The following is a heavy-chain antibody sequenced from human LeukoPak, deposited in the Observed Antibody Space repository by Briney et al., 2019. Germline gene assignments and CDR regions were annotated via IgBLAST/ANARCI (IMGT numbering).Heavy chain of an antibody. CDR1: GFTVSDNY. CDR2: IYSGGRT. D-gene: IGHD3-16*01. V-gene: IGHV3-53*01. Sequence: GGSLRLSCAASGFTVSDNYMSWVRQAPGKGLEWVSVIYSGGRTYYADSVKGRFTISRDTSKNTLYLQMNNLRAEDTAVYYCAKESISSEGEFDYWGQGTLVTVSS. J-gene: IGHJ4*02. CDR3: AKESISSEGEFDY.